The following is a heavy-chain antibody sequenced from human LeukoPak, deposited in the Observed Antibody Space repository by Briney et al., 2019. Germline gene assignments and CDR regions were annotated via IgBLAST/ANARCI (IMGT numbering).Heavy chain of an antibody. V-gene: IGHV1-2*02. J-gene: IGHJ4*02. CDR1: GYTFTGYY. CDR3: ARTGYSYGFFDY. D-gene: IGHD5-18*01. CDR2: MNPNTGNT. Sequence: ASVKVSCKASGYTFTGYYMHWVRQAPGQGLEWMGWMNPNTGNTGYAQKFQGRVTMTRDTSISTAYMELSRLRSDDTAVYYCARTGYSYGFFDYWGQGTLVTVSS.